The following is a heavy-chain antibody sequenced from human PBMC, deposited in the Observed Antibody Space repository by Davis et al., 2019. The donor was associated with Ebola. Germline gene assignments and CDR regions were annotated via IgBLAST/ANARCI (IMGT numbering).Heavy chain of an antibody. V-gene: IGHV4-34*01. CDR3: ARCRSYYYYMDV. CDR1: GGSFSGYY. J-gene: IGHJ6*03. Sequence: PSETLSLTCAVYGGSFSGYYWSWIRQPPGKGLEWIGEINHSGSTNYSPSLKSRVTISVDTSKNQFSLKLSSVTAADTAVYYCARCRSYYYYMDVWGKGTTVTVSS. CDR2: INHSGST.